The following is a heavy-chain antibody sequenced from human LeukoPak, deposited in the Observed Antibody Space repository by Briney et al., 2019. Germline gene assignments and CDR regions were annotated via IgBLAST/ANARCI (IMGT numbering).Heavy chain of an antibody. CDR2: IYPGDSDT. V-gene: IGHV5-51*01. Sequence: GESLKISCKGSGYSFTSYWIGWVRQMPGKGLEWMGIIYPGDSDTRYSPSFQGQVTISADKSISTAYLQWSSLKASDTAMYYCASFINRYDSSGYAPPDAFDIWGQGTMVTVSS. J-gene: IGHJ3*02. CDR3: ASFINRYDSSGYAPPDAFDI. D-gene: IGHD3-22*01. CDR1: GYSFTSYW.